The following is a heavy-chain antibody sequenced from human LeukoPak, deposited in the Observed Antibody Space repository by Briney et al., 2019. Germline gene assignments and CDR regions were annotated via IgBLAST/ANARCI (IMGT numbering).Heavy chain of an antibody. V-gene: IGHV1-2*06. D-gene: IGHD1-26*01. CDR3: AKSRYSGNQRSAFDI. CDR1: GYTFTGYY. Sequence: ASVKVSCKASGYTFTGYYMHWVRQAPGQGLEWMGRINPNSGGTNYAQKFQGRVTMTRDTSISTAYMELSRLGSDDTAVYYCAKSRYSGNQRSAFDIWGQGTMVTVSS. CDR2: INPNSGGT. J-gene: IGHJ3*02.